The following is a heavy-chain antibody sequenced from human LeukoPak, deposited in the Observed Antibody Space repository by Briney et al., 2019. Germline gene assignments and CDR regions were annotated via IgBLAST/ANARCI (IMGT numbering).Heavy chain of an antibody. CDR1: GGSISSSSYY. J-gene: IGHJ4*02. Sequence: SETLSLTCTVSGGSISSSSYYWGWVRQPPGKGLEWIGSIYYSGSTYYNPSLKSRVTISVDTSKNQFSLKLNSVTAADTAVYYCARENGLVVALRALDYWGQETLVAVSS. V-gene: IGHV4-39*07. D-gene: IGHD2-15*01. CDR3: ARENGLVVALRALDY. CDR2: IYYSGST.